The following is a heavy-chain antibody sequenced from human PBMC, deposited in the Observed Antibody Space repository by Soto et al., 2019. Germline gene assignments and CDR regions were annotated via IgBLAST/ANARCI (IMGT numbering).Heavy chain of an antibody. CDR2: IYWDDDK. V-gene: IGHV2-5*02. J-gene: IGHJ5*02. CDR1: GFSLSTSGVG. Sequence: QITLKESGPTLVKPTQTLTLTCTFSGFSLSTSGVGVVWIRQPPGKALEWLGIIYWDDDKRYSPSLKSRLTITMDXXNNQVALTMTNTDPVDTGTYYCAHNLVAGTSWFDPWGQGTLVTVSS. D-gene: IGHD6-19*01. CDR3: AHNLVAGTSWFDP.